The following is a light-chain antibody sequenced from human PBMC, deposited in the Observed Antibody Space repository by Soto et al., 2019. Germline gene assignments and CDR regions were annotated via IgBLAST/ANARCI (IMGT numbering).Light chain of an antibody. CDR3: QQYGTSPQT. CDR2: DAS. V-gene: IGKV3D-20*01. Sequence: EIVLTQSPATLSLSPGERAALSCGASQSISRNSLAWYQQKPGLAPILLIYDASARATGIPDSFSGSGSGTDFTLTISRLEPEDFAMYYCQQYGTSPQTFGQGTRLEIK. CDR1: QSISRNS. J-gene: IGKJ5*01.